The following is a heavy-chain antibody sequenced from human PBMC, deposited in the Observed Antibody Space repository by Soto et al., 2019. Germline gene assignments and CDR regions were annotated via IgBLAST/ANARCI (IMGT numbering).Heavy chain of an antibody. Sequence: SVKISFKASVGTFTSYSMSCVRQAPGQCLEWMGLIIPIFGTANYAQKFQVRVTMTADESTSTAYMELSSVSSEDTSVYYCARYRWEIKGYCSGGSSPNGAVGIWGQGTMVTVSS. CDR2: IIPIFGTA. V-gene: IGHV1-69*13. D-gene: IGHD2-15*01. CDR1: VGTFTSYS. CDR3: ARYRWEIKGYCSGGSSPNGAVGI. J-gene: IGHJ3*02.